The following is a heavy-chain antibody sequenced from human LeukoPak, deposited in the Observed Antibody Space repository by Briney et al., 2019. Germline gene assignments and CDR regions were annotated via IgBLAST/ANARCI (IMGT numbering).Heavy chain of an antibody. Sequence: PSETLSLTCAVYGGSFSGYYWSWIRQPPGKGLEWIGEINHSGSTNYNPSLRSRLGISLDTFKNQFSLELTSAIAADTAVYYCARAPYVAGSFGWFDPWGQGALVTVSS. CDR2: INHSGST. CDR1: GGSFSGYY. D-gene: IGHD3-10*01. CDR3: ARAPYVAGSFGWFDP. V-gene: IGHV4-34*09. J-gene: IGHJ5*02.